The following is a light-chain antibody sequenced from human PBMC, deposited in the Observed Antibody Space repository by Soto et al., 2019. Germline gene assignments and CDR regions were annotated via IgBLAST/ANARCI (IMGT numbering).Light chain of an antibody. V-gene: IGLV1-44*01. CDR2: SNN. J-gene: IGLJ1*01. Sequence: QSVLTQPPSVSGAPGQRVTISCTGNSSNLGAGYDVHWYQQLPGTAPKLLIYSNNQRPSGVPDRFSGSKSGTSASLAISGLQSEDEADYYCAAWDDSLNGHYVFGTGTKLTVL. CDR3: AAWDDSLNGHYV. CDR1: SSNLGAGYD.